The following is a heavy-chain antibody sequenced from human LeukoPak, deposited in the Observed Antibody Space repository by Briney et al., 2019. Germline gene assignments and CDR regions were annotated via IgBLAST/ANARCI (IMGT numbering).Heavy chain of an antibody. D-gene: IGHD2-21*02. V-gene: IGHV3-21*01. Sequence: GGSLRLSCAASGFTVSSTYMSWVRQAPGKGLEWVSSISSSSSYIYYADSVKGRFTISRDNAKNSLYLQMNGLRAEDTAVYYCATGLCGGDCYVYFQHWGQGTLVTVSS. CDR3: ATGLCGGDCYVYFQH. J-gene: IGHJ1*01. CDR2: ISSSSSYI. CDR1: GFTVSSTY.